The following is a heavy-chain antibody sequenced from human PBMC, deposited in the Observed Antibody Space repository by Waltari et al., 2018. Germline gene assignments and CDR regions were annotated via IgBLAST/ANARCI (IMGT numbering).Heavy chain of an antibody. V-gene: IGHV3-48*04. CDR2: ISSSSGSI. Sequence: EVQLVESGGGLVQPGGSLRLSCVASGFTLSGYGMSWVRQASGKGLQWLSYISSSSGSIYSADSVKGRCTISTDNARNSLYLQMNSLRAEDSGVYYCAREGDYLFDYWGQGTLVTVSS. CDR3: AREGDYLFDY. J-gene: IGHJ4*02. CDR1: GFTLSGYG. D-gene: IGHD3-16*01.